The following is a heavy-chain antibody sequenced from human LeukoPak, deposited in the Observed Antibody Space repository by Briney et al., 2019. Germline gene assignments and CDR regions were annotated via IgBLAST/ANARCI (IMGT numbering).Heavy chain of an antibody. CDR3: ARETLSLPDAFDI. V-gene: IGHV4-4*07. J-gene: IGHJ3*02. CDR2: IYTSGST. Sequence: SETLSLTCTVSGGSISSYYWSWIRQPAGKGLEWIGRIYTSGSTNYNPSLKSRVTMSVDTFKNQFSLKLGSVTAADTAVYYCARETLSLPDAFDIWGQGTMVTVPS. D-gene: IGHD3-16*02. CDR1: GGSISSYY.